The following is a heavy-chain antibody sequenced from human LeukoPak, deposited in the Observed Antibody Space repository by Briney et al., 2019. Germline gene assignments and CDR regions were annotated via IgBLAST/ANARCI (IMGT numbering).Heavy chain of an antibody. J-gene: IGHJ4*02. CDR1: GFTFGDYA. V-gene: IGHV3-49*03. D-gene: IGHD4-17*01. CDR3: ARHPYGVLDY. Sequence: GGSLRLSCTASGFTFGDYAMSWFRQAPGKGLEWVGFIRSKAYGGTTEYAASVKGRFTISRDDSKSIAYLQMNSLKPEDTAVYYCARHPYGVLDYWGQGTLVTVSS. CDR2: IRSKAYGGTT.